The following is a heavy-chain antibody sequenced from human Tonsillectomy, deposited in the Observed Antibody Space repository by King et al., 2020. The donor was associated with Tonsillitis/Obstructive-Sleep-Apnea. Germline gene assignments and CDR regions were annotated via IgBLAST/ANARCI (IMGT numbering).Heavy chain of an antibody. J-gene: IGHJ6*02. Sequence: VQLVESGGGVVQPGRSLRLSCAASGFTVSSSAMHWVRQAPGKGREWVAVITYEVSNKYYADSVKGRLTISRDNSKNTLYLQMKSLRAEDTAVYCCARDTDCSGGGCYSFGYYYGLDVWGQGTTVTVSS. CDR2: ITYEVSNK. CDR3: ARDTDCSGGGCYSFGYYYGLDV. V-gene: IGHV3-30*04. CDR1: GFTVSSSA. D-gene: IGHD2-15*01.